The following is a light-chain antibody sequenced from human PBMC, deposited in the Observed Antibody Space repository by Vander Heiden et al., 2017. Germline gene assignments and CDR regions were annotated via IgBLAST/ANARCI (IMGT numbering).Light chain of an antibody. J-gene: IGKJ3*01. Sequence: DVQMTQSPSPLSASVGDRVTITCRASQNIGSYLKWYQQKPGKAPRLLIYAASTLHRGVPSRFSGSGSGTDFTLTISSLQPEDFATYYCQQSFSPLFTFGPGTEVDI. CDR1: QNIGSY. V-gene: IGKV1-39*01. CDR2: AAS. CDR3: QQSFSPLFT.